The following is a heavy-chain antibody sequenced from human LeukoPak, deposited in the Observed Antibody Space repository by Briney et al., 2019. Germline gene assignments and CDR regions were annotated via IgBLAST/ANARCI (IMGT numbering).Heavy chain of an antibody. CDR2: ISSSSSYI. D-gene: IGHD6-6*01. CDR3: AKVRQGIVARRPPLYYYYYYMDV. V-gene: IGHV3-21*04. Sequence: PGGSLRLSCAASGFTFSSYSMNWVRQAPGKGLEWVSSISSSSSYIYYADSVKGRFTISRDNAKNSLYLQMNSLRDEDTAVYYCAKVRQGIVARRPPLYYYYYYMDVWGKGTTVTVSS. J-gene: IGHJ6*03. CDR1: GFTFSSYS.